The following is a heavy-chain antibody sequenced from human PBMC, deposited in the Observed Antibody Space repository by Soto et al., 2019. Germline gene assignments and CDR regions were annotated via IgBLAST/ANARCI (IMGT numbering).Heavy chain of an antibody. CDR2: IYYSGST. J-gene: IGHJ4*02. CDR1: GGSISSGGYY. V-gene: IGHV4-31*03. CDR3: ARGVDSSGPNDY. Sequence: LSLTCTVSGGSISSGGYYWSWIRQHPGKGLEWIGYIYYSGSTYYNPSLKSRVTISVDTSKNQFSLRLSSVTAADTAVYYCARGVDSSGPNDYWGQGTLVTVSS. D-gene: IGHD3-22*01.